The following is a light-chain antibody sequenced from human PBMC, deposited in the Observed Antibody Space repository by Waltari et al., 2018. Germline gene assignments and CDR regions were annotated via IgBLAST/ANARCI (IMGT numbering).Light chain of an antibody. CDR3: QQYSSFST. Sequence: DIQMTQSPSTLSASVGDRVTISCRASQSVGTWLAWYQQKPGKAPKLLIYMASSLESGVPSRFSGSGSGREFTLTISNLQPDDFATYSCQQYSSFSTFGQGTKVDI. J-gene: IGKJ2*01. CDR2: MAS. V-gene: IGKV1-5*03. CDR1: QSVGTW.